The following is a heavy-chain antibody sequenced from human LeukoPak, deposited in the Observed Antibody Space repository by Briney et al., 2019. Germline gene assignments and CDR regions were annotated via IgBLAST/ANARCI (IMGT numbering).Heavy chain of an antibody. CDR3: ARDTASGDYAADI. CDR1: GFTFRSYE. Sequence: GGSLRLSCAASGFTFRSYEMNWVRQAPGKGMVWVSYISRSGSTIYYADSVKGRFTISRDNAKNSLYLQMNSLRAEDTAVYYCARDTASGDYAADIWGQGTMVTVSS. D-gene: IGHD4-17*01. V-gene: IGHV3-48*03. J-gene: IGHJ3*02. CDR2: ISRSGSTI.